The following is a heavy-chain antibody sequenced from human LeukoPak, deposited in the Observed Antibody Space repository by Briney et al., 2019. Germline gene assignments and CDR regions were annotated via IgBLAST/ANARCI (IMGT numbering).Heavy chain of an antibody. CDR3: ASLQAAYCGADCYSP. D-gene: IGHD2-21*02. CDR1: GYSFTDYW. Sequence: GEPLKISCKASGYSFTDYWIGWVRQMPGKGLEWMGIVYPGNSDTAYSPSFQGQVTISVNKSITTAYLQWSSLKASDTAMYYCASLQAAYCGADCYSPWGQGTRVTVSS. J-gene: IGHJ3*01. V-gene: IGHV5-51*01. CDR2: VYPGNSDT.